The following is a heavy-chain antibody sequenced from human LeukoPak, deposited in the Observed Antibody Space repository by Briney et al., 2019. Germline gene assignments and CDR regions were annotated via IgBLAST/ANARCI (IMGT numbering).Heavy chain of an antibody. Sequence: ASVKVSCKASGYTFTGYYMHWVRQAPGQGLEWMGGINPNSGGTNYARKFQGRVTMTRDTSISTAYMELSRLRSDDTAVYYCARVRSHGLYGDIDYWGQGTLVTVSS. CDR3: ARVRSHGLYGDIDY. CDR1: GYTFTGYY. D-gene: IGHD4-17*01. V-gene: IGHV1-2*02. J-gene: IGHJ4*02. CDR2: INPNSGGT.